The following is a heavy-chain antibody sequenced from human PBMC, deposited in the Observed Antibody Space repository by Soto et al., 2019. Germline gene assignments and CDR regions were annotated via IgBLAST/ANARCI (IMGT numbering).Heavy chain of an antibody. Sequence: QVQLVQSGAEVKKPGASVKVSCKASGYTFTTYYIHWVRQAPGIGLEWMGLIKPGGTYTTYAQKSQGRVALTSDTSTRAVYMELSSLRSEDTAVYYCAKDLSDYTGYFDTWGQGTQVTVSS. CDR3: AKDLSDYTGYFDT. V-gene: IGHV1-46*01. D-gene: IGHD4-17*01. CDR2: IKPGGTYT. CDR1: GYTFTTYY. J-gene: IGHJ4*02.